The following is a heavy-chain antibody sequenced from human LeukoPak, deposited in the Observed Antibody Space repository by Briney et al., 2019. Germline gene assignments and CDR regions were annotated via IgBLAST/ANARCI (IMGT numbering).Heavy chain of an antibody. CDR3: ARGGDEYSSSWYQFDY. CDR1: GFTFSTYS. V-gene: IGHV3-21*04. Sequence: GGSLRLSCAASGFTFSTYSMNWVRQAPGKGLEWVSSISITSYMYYADSVKGRFTISRDNAKSSLYLQMNSLRAEDTAVYYCARGGDEYSSSWYQFDYWGQGTLVTVSS. CDR2: ISITSYM. J-gene: IGHJ4*02. D-gene: IGHD6-13*01.